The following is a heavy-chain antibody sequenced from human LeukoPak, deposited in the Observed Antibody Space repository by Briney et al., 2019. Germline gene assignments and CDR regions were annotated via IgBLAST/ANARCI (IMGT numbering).Heavy chain of an antibody. J-gene: IGHJ4*02. CDR1: GFTFSSHE. D-gene: IGHD6-13*01. CDR2: ISGSDGST. CDR3: AKDGVAADYVRRNSYYVDC. Sequence: GGSLRLSCAASGFTFSSHEMSWVRQAPGKGLEWVSAISGSDGSTWYADSVRGRFTISRDNSKNTVYLQMNSLRAEDTALYYCAKDGVAADYVRRNSYYVDCWGQGTLVTVSS. V-gene: IGHV3-23*01.